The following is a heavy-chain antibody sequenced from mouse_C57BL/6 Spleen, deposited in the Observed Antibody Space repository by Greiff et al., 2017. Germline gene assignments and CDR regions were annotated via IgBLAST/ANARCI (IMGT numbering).Heavy chain of an antibody. CDR2: IYPGGGYT. D-gene: IGHD1-3*01. J-gene: IGHJ2*01. V-gene: IGHV1-63*01. CDR3: ARGPDGKGVYFDY. Sequence: QVQLQQSGAELVRPGTSVKMSCKASGYTFTNYWIGWAKQRPGHGLEWIGDIYPGGGYTKYNEKFKGKATLTADKSSSPPYMQFSSLTSVDSAIYFCARGPDGKGVYFDYWGQGTTLTVSS. CDR1: GYTFTNYW.